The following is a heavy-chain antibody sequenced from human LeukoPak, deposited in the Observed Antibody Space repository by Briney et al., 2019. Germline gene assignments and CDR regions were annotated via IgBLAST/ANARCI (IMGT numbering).Heavy chain of an antibody. CDR1: GFTFGDYA. V-gene: IGHV3-9*01. CDR3: VKDSNSGHYFTDVFDV. J-gene: IGHJ3*01. CDR2: ILWNSGSK. Sequence: GGSLRLSCAASGFTFGDYAMHWVRQAPGKGLEWVAGILWNSGSKAYADSVKGRFSISRDNAKNSLHLEMNSLRVDDTALYYCVKDSNSGHYFTDVFDVWGQGTMVTVSS. D-gene: IGHD3-3*01.